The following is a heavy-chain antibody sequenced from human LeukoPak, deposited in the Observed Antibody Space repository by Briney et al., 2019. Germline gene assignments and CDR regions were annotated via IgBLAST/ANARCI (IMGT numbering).Heavy chain of an antibody. D-gene: IGHD5-12*01. V-gene: IGHV4-59*08. CDR3: ARRARAIDN. CDR1: GGSISNDY. J-gene: IGHJ4*02. CDR2: IYYSGST. Sequence: KPSETLSLTCTVSGGSISNDYWSWIRQSPGKGLEWIWFIYYSGSTNYNPSLKSRVTISVDTSKNQFSLKLSSVTATDTAVYYCARRARAIDNWGQGTLVTVSS.